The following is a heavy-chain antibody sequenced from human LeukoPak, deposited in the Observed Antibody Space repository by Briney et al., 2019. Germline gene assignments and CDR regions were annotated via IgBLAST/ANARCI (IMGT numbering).Heavy chain of an antibody. V-gene: IGHV4-39*01. CDR2: IYYSGST. CDR3: ARLQYSGSYYVPKSYYFDY. CDR1: GGSISSSSYY. Sequence: SETLSLTCTVSGGSISSSSYYWGWIRQPPGKGLEWIGSIYYSGSTYYNPSLKSRVTISVDTSKNQFSLKLSSVTAADTAVYYCARLQYSGSYYVPKSYYFDYWGQGTLVTVSS. J-gene: IGHJ4*02. D-gene: IGHD1-26*01.